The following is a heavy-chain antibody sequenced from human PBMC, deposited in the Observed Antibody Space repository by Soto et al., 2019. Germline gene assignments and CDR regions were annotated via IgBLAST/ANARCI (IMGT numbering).Heavy chain of an antibody. CDR2: IIPIFGTA. D-gene: IGHD2-15*01. J-gene: IGHJ3*02. V-gene: IGHV1-69*01. Sequence: QVQLVQSGAEVKKPGSSVKVSCKASGGTFSSYAISWVRQAPGQGLEWMGGIIPIFGTANYAQKFQGRVTITADESTSTAYMELSSLRSEDTAVYSCARNRRVVVAATRSAFDIWGQGTMVTVSS. CDR3: ARNRRVVVAATRSAFDI. CDR1: GGTFSSYA.